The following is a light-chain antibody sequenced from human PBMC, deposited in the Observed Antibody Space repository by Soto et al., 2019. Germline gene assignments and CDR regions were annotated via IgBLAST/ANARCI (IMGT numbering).Light chain of an antibody. CDR3: ETWDSNTRV. V-gene: IGLV4-60*02. J-gene: IGLJ3*02. CDR1: SGHSSYI. Sequence: QPVLTQSSSASASLGSSVILTCTLSSGHSSYIIAWHQQQPGKAPRYLMKLEGSGSYNKGSGVPDRFSGSSSGADRYLTISNLQFEDEADYYCETWDSNTRVFGGGTKVTVL. CDR2: LEGSGSY.